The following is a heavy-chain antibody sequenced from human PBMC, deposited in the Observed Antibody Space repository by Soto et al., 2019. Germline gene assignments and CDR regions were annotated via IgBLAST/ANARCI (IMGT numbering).Heavy chain of an antibody. CDR2: INPRGGST. CDR1: GYTFTTYY. Sequence: QVQLVQSGAEVKKPGASVKVSCKASGYTFTTYYMHWVRQAPGQGLKWMGVINPRGGSTSYAQKFQGRVTVTRDTTTSTLYMELSSLRSEDTAVYYCAREGDGYNLGPSVDFDYWGQGTLVTVSS. CDR3: AREGDGYNLGPSVDFDY. D-gene: IGHD5-12*01. J-gene: IGHJ4*02. V-gene: IGHV1-46*01.